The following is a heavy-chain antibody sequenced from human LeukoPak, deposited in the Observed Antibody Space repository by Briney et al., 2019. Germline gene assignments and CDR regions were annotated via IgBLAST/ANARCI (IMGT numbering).Heavy chain of an antibody. CDR3: MAESSSPWEGY. D-gene: IGHD6-6*01. Sequence: GGSLRLSCADSGFTFSRHWMDSARHAPGNGLEWVANIKEDGSVKNYVDSVKGRFTISRDNAKNSLYLQMNSLRAEDTAVYYCMAESSSPWEGYWGQGTLVTVSS. V-gene: IGHV3-7*01. CDR2: IKEDGSVK. J-gene: IGHJ4*02. CDR1: GFTFSRHW.